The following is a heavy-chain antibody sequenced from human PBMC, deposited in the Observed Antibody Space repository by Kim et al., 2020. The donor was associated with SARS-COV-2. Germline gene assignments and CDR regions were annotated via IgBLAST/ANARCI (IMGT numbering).Heavy chain of an antibody. V-gene: IGHV3-30-3*01. D-gene: IGHD3-3*01. CDR1: GFTFSSYA. J-gene: IGHJ6*01. CDR2: ISYDGSNK. CDR3: ARGRGPGLEWLSRMVYG. Sequence: GWSLRLSCAASGFTFSSYAMHWVRQAPGKGLEGVAVISYDGSNKYYADSVKGRFTISRDNSKNTLYLQMNSLRAEDTAVYYCARGRGPGLEWLSRMVYG.